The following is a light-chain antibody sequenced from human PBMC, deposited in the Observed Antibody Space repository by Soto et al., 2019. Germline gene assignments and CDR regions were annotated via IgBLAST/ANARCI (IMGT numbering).Light chain of an antibody. CDR2: QVT. V-gene: IGLV2-14*01. J-gene: IGLJ1*01. CDR3: TSYYRTNTFYV. CDR1: SSDIGGYYY. Sequence: LTQPASVSGSPGQSITISCTGTSSDIGGYYYVSWYQPPPGKPFKLIIYQVTNRPSGVSHRFSGSKSGNTASLTISGLQADDEADYYCTSYYRTNTFYVFGAGTKVTVL.